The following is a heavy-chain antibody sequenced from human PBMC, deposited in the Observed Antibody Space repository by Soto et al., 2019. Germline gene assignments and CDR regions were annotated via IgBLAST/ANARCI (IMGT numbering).Heavy chain of an antibody. V-gene: IGHV3-30*18. D-gene: IGHD4-17*01. CDR3: AKGVATVTTLPDY. CDR1: GFTFSSYG. J-gene: IGHJ4*02. CDR2: ISYDGSNK. Sequence: QVQLVESGGGVVQPGRSLRLSCAASGFTFSSYGMHWVRQAPGKGLEWVAAISYDGSNKYYADSVKGRFTISRDNSKNTLYLQMNSLRAEDTAVYYCAKGVATVTTLPDYWGQGTLVTVSS.